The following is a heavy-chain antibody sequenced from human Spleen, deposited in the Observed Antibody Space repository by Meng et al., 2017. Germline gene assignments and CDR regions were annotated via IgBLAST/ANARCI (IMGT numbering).Heavy chain of an antibody. CDR2: INPNSGGT. Sequence: QVEAVQSGGEVKKPGASVKVSCKASGYTFTGYYMHWVRQAPGQGLEWMGRINPNSGGTNYAQKFQGRVTMTKDTSISTAYMELSRLRSDDTAVYYCAKTGGPYNYENIGSSIFDDWGQGTLVTVSS. J-gene: IGHJ4*02. CDR3: AKTGGPYNYENIGSSIFDD. CDR1: GYTFTGYY. V-gene: IGHV1-2*06. D-gene: IGHD2/OR15-2a*01.